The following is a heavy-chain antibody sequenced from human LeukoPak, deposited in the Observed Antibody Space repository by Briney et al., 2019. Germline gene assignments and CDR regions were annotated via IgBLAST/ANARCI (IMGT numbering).Heavy chain of an antibody. D-gene: IGHD2-15*01. CDR3: ARLASVVALRYCDY. Sequence: GESLKISCKGSGYSFTSYWIGWVRQMPGKGLAWMGIVYPADSDTRYSPSFQGQVTISADKPISTAYLQWSSLKASDSAMYYCARLASVVALRYCDYWGQGTLVTVSS. CDR2: VYPADSDT. J-gene: IGHJ4*02. V-gene: IGHV5-51*01. CDR1: GYSFTSYW.